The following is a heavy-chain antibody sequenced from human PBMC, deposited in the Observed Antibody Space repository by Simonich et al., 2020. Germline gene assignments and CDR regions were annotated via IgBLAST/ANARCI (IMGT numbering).Heavy chain of an antibody. V-gene: IGHV4-38-2*01. CDR2: IYHSGST. CDR3: ARATRIAAAGYFDY. J-gene: IGHJ4*02. D-gene: IGHD6-13*01. CDR1: GYSISSGYY. Sequence: QVQLQESGPGLVKPSETLSLTCAVSGYSISSGYYWGWIRPPPGRGLEWIGGIYHSGSTYDNPALKSRVTISVDTSKNQFSLKLSSVTAADTAVYYCARATRIAAAGYFDYWGQGTLVTVSS.